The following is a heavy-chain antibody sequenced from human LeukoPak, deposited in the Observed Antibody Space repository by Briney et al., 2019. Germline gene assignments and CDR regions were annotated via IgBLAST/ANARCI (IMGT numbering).Heavy chain of an antibody. J-gene: IGHJ5*02. CDR3: GRAKGITIDP. CDR1: GGTFSSYA. Sequence: SVTVSCKASGGTFSSYAISWVRQAPGHGIDWMGRIIPIFGTANYAQTFQGRVTITADKSTSTAYMELSSLRSEDTAVYYCGRAKGITIDPWGQGTLVTVSS. CDR2: IIPIFGTA. D-gene: IGHD3-3*01. V-gene: IGHV1-69*06.